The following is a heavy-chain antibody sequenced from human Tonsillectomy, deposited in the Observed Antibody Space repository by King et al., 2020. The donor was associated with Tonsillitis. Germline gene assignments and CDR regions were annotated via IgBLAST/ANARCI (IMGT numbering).Heavy chain of an antibody. CDR1: GYSFTTYW. D-gene: IGHD6-19*01. V-gene: IGHV5-10-1*03. Sequence: QLVQSGAEMKKPGESLRISCKGSGYSFTTYWISWVRHLPGKGLEWMGKIDPSDSYTSYSPSFRGHVTISGDKSITTAYLQWSSLKASDTAMYYCARRSMAVSGDAFDVWGQGTMVTVSS. CDR3: ARRSMAVSGDAFDV. J-gene: IGHJ3*01. CDR2: IDPSDSYT.